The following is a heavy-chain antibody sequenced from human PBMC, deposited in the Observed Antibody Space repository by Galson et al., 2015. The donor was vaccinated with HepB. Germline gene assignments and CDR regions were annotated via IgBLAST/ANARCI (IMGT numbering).Heavy chain of an antibody. CDR3: TRQLPYYYFDY. J-gene: IGHJ4*02. CDR1: GFTFSGSA. CDR2: IRSKANSYAT. Sequence: SLRLSCAASGFTFSGSAMHWVRQASGKGLEWVGRIRSKANSYATAYAASVKGRFTISRDDSKNTAYLQMNSLKTEDTAVYYCTRQLPYYYFDYWGQGTLVTVSS. D-gene: IGHD3-10*01. V-gene: IGHV3-73*01.